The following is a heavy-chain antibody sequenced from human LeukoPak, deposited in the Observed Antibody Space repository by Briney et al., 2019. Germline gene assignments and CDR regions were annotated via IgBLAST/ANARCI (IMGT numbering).Heavy chain of an antibody. D-gene: IGHD6-13*01. CDR2: IYHSGST. Sequence: SQTLSLTCTVSGGSISSGGYYWSWIRQPPGKGLEWIGYIYHSGSTYYNPSLKSRVTISVDRSKNQFSLKLSSVTAADTAVYYCARYSSSWNLFDYWGQGTLVTVSS. V-gene: IGHV4-30-2*01. J-gene: IGHJ4*02. CDR3: ARYSSSWNLFDY. CDR1: GGSISSGGYY.